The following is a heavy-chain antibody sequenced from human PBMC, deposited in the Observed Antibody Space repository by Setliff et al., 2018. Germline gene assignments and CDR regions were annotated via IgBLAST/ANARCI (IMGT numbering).Heavy chain of an antibody. CDR1: GFTFSSYS. D-gene: IGHD3-9*01. Sequence: PGGSLRLSCAASGFTFSSYSMNWVRQAPGKGLEWVSSISSSSSYIYYADSVKGRFTISRDNAKNSLYLQMNSLRAEDTAVYYCARDSTRYFDWLDDFDYWGQGTLVTVSS. V-gene: IGHV3-21*01. CDR3: ARDSTRYFDWLDDFDY. CDR2: ISSSSSYI. J-gene: IGHJ4*02.